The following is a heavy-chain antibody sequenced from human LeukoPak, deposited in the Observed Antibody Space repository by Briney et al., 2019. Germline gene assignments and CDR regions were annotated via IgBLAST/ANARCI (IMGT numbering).Heavy chain of an antibody. D-gene: IGHD5-24*01. Sequence: SVKVSCKASGGTFSSYAISWVRQAPGQGLEWMGGIIPIFGTANYAQKFQGRVTITADESTSTAYMELRSLRSDDTAVYYCARAPQMATIVDFDYWGQGTLVTVSS. J-gene: IGHJ4*02. CDR3: ARAPQMATIVDFDY. CDR1: GGTFSSYA. CDR2: IIPIFGTA. V-gene: IGHV1-69*13.